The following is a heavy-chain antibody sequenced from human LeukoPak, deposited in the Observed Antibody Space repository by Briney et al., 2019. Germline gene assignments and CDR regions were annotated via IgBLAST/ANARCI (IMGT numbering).Heavy chain of an antibody. D-gene: IGHD3-3*01. Sequence: SETLSLTCTVSGGSISSYYWSWIRQPPGKGLEWIGYIYYSGSTNYNPSLKSRVTISVDTSKNQFSLKLSSVTAADTAVYYCAGAPYDFWSGYFHWGQGTLVTVSS. CDR3: AGAPYDFWSGYFH. J-gene: IGHJ4*02. CDR1: GGSISSYY. V-gene: IGHV4-59*01. CDR2: IYYSGST.